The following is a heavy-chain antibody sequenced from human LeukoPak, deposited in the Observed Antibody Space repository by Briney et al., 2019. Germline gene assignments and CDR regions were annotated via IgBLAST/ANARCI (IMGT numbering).Heavy chain of an antibody. CDR3: AGCSGGSCYYENWFDP. Sequence: ASVKVSCKASGGTFSSYAISWVRQAPGQGLEWMGGIIPIFGTANYAQKFQGRVTITADKSTSTAYMELSSLRSEDTAVYYRAGCSGGSCYYENWFDPWGQGTLVTVSS. D-gene: IGHD2-15*01. CDR2: IIPIFGTA. V-gene: IGHV1-69*06. J-gene: IGHJ5*02. CDR1: GGTFSSYA.